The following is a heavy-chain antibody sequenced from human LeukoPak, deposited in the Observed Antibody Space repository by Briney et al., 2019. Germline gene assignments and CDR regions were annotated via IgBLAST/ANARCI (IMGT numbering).Heavy chain of an antibody. CDR1: GGSFSGYY. D-gene: IGHD6-13*01. V-gene: IGHV4-34*01. CDR3: ARGLGYYYYYMDV. Sequence: NPSETLSLTCAVYGGSFSGYYWSWIRQPPGKGLEWIGEINHSGSTNYNPSLKSRVTISVDTSKNQFSLKLSSVTAADTAVYYCARGLGYYYYYMDVWGKGTTVTVSS. CDR2: INHSGST. J-gene: IGHJ6*03.